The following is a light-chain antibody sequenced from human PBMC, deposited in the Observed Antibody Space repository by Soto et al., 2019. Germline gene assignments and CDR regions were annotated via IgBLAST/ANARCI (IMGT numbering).Light chain of an antibody. CDR2: EVS. V-gene: IGLV2-14*01. CDR3: SSYTSSSTLL. CDR1: SSDVGGYNY. Sequence: QSALTQPASVSGSPGQSITISCTGISSDVGGYNYVSWYQQHPGKAPKLMIYEVSNRPSGASNRFSGSKSGNTASLTISGLQAEDEADYYCSSYTSSSTLLFGGGTKLTVL. J-gene: IGLJ2*01.